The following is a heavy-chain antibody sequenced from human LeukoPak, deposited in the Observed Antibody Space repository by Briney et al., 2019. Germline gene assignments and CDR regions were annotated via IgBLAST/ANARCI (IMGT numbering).Heavy chain of an antibody. V-gene: IGHV3-20*04. CDR3: VRCDGGDCYRDACDL. CDR2: IHWNGGSA. J-gene: IGHJ3*01. CDR1: GFTFNDYG. Sequence: GGSLRLSCATSGFTFNDYGMSWVRQAPGKGLEWVSGIHWNGGSATYADSVKGRFTISRDNAKNSLYLQMNSLRAEDTALYYCVRCDGGDCYRDACDLWSQGTMVTVSS. D-gene: IGHD2-21*02.